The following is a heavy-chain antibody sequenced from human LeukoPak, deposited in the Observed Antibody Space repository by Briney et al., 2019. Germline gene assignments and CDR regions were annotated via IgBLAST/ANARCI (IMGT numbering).Heavy chain of an antibody. D-gene: IGHD4-11*01. CDR1: GFTFSSYA. CDR2: ISYDGNDK. V-gene: IGHV3-30*04. Sequence: GGSLRLSCATSGFTFSSYAFYWIRQAPGKGLEWLTLISYDGNDKYYADSVKGRFSISRDNSKSMVFLQMNSLRPEDTAVYFCAVLTTLHITVRPGDEYMDVWGKGTTVTVSS. CDR3: AVLTTLHITVRPGDEYMDV. J-gene: IGHJ6*03.